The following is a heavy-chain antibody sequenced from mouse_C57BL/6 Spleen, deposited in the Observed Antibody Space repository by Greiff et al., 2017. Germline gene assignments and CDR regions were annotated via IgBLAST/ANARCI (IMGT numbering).Heavy chain of an antibody. CDR2: IYPGSGST. Sequence: QVQLQQPGAELVKPGASVKMSCKASGYTFTSYWITWVKQSPGQGLEWIGDIYPGSGSTNYNEKFKSKATLTVDTSSSTAYMQLSSLTSEVSAVYYCARGQEYFDYWGQGTTLTVSS. J-gene: IGHJ2*01. D-gene: IGHD3-3*01. CDR1: GYTFTSYW. CDR3: ARGQEYFDY. V-gene: IGHV1-55*01.